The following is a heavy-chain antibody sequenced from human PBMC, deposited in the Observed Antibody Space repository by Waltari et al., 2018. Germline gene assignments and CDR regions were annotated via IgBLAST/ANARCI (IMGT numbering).Heavy chain of an antibody. D-gene: IGHD3-10*01. CDR1: GYSISSGYY. CDR2: IYHSGST. V-gene: IGHV4-38-2*01. CDR3: ARVQLYYGSGSYFDY. J-gene: IGHJ4*02. Sequence: QVQLQESGPGLVKPSETLSLTCAVSGYSISSGYYWGWIRQPPGKGLEWIGRIYHSGSTYYNPSLKSRVTISVDTSKNQFSLKLSSVTAVDTAVYYCARVQLYYGSGSYFDYWGQGTLVTVSS.